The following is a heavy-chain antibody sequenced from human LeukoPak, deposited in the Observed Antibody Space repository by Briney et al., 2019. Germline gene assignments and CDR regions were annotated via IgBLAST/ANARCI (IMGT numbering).Heavy chain of an antibody. CDR3: ARGEVDIVGLYDY. Sequence: ASVKVSCKASGYTFTDYYMHWMRQAPGQGLEWMGWINLNSGGTNYAQKFQGRVTMTRDTSISTAYMELSRLRSDDTAVYYCARGEVDIVGLYDYWGQGTLVTVSS. CDR2: INLNSGGT. J-gene: IGHJ4*02. V-gene: IGHV1-2*02. CDR1: GYTFTDYY. D-gene: IGHD5-12*01.